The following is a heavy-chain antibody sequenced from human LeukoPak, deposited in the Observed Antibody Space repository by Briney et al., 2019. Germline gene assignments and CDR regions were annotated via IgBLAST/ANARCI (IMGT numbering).Heavy chain of an antibody. Sequence: GGSLRLSCAASGFTFSSYAMSWVRQAPGKGLEWVSAISGSGGSTYYADSVKGRFTISRDNSKNTLYLQMNSLRAEDTAVYFCAKHRYYYDSSGIDYWGQGTLVTVSS. CDR1: GFTFSSYA. J-gene: IGHJ4*02. D-gene: IGHD3-22*01. V-gene: IGHV3-23*01. CDR2: ISGSGGST. CDR3: AKHRYYYDSSGIDY.